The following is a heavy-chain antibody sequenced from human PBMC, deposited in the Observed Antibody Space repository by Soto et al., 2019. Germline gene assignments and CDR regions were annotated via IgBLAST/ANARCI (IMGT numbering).Heavy chain of an antibody. CDR2: IIPIFGTV. J-gene: IGHJ6*02. D-gene: IGHD6-19*01. V-gene: IGHV1-69*12. CDR1: GGTFRTYA. Sequence: QVQLLQSGAEVKKPGSSVRVSCEASGGTFRTYAISWVRQAPGQGLEWMGEIIPIFGTVNYAQNFQGRVTITADESTTTGYRDLRSLRSEDTAVYYCAKGAVAGTPTSYYDYGMDVWGQGTTVTVSS. CDR3: AKGAVAGTPTSYYDYGMDV.